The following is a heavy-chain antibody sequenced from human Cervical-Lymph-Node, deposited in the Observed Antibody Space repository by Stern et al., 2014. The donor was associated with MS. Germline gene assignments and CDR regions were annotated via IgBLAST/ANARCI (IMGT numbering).Heavy chain of an antibody. J-gene: IGHJ6*02. V-gene: IGHV2-70*01. Sequence: QVTLRASGPALVKPTQTLTLTCTFSGFSLSTSGMCVSWIRQPPGKALEWLALIDWDDDKYYDTSLKTRLTISKDTSKNQVVLTMTNMDPVDTATYYCARITMVRGVSYYYYGMDVWGQGTTVTVSS. CDR3: ARITMVRGVSYYYYGMDV. CDR2: IDWDDDK. D-gene: IGHD3-10*01. CDR1: GFSLSTSGMC.